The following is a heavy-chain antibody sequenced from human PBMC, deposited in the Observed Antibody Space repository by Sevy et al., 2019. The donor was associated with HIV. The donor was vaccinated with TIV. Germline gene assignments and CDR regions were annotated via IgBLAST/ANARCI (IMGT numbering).Heavy chain of an antibody. CDR3: AKDRAVRQLVHWYFDL. CDR2: ISGSGGST. D-gene: IGHD6-13*01. Sequence: GGSLRLSCAASGFTFSSYAMSWVRQAPGKGLEWVSAISGSGGSTYYADSVKGRFTISRDNSKNTLYLQMNSLRAEDTAVDYCAKDRAVRQLVHWYFDLWGRGTLVTVSS. J-gene: IGHJ2*01. V-gene: IGHV3-23*01. CDR1: GFTFSSYA.